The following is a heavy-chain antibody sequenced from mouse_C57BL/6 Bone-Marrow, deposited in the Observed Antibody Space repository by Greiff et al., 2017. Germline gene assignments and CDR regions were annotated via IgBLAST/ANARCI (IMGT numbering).Heavy chain of an antibody. V-gene: IGHV10-1*01. Sequence: EVKLVESGGGLVQPKGSLKLSCAASGFSFNTYAMNWVRQAPGKGLEWVARIRSKSNNYATYYADSVKDRFTISRDDSESMLYLQMNNLKTEDTAMDYCVGHADYDDVAYDCDYWGQGTTLTVSS. J-gene: IGHJ2*01. CDR3: VGHADYDDVAYDCDY. CDR1: GFSFNTYA. CDR2: IRSKSNNYAT. D-gene: IGHD2-4*01.